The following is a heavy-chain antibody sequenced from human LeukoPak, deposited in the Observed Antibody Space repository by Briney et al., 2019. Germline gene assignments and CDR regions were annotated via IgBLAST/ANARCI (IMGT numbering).Heavy chain of an antibody. CDR2: IRPSGGGT. V-gene: IGHV1-46*01. Sequence: ASVKVSCKASGYIFTNHYMHWVRQAPGQGLEWMGIIRPSGGGTGYTQKFQGRVTMTRDMSTSTVYMELSSLRSEDTAVYYCAREPPESYYFDYWGQETLVTVS. CDR1: GYIFTNHY. D-gene: IGHD3/OR15-3a*01. J-gene: IGHJ4*02. CDR3: AREPPESYYFDY.